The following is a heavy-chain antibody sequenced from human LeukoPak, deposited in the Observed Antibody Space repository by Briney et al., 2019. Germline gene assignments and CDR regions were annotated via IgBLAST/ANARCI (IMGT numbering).Heavy chain of an antibody. J-gene: IGHJ4*02. V-gene: IGHV3-53*01. Sequence: GGSLRLSRAASGFTVSSDYMTWARQAPGKGLEWVSVIHTDGITHYADSVKGRFTISRDKSTNTLYLQMDSLRAEDTAVYYCARHDYAEYWGQGTLVTVSS. CDR1: GFTVSSDY. CDR3: ARHDYAEY. CDR2: IHTDGIT.